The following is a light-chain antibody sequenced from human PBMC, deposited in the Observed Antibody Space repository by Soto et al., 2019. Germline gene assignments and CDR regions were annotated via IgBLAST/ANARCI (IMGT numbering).Light chain of an antibody. J-gene: IGKJ2*01. CDR3: QQYGNSMYP. V-gene: IGKV3-20*01. CDR1: QSVSSNF. CDR2: GAS. Sequence: EIVLTQSPGTLSLSPGERVTLSCRASQSVSSNFFAWHQQKPGQAPRLLIYGASSRATGIPDRFSGSGSGTDFTLTISRLEPEDFAVYCWQQYGNSMYPFGQGTKLDIK.